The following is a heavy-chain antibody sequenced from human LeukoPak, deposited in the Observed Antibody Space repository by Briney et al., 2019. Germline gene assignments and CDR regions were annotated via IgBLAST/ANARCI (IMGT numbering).Heavy chain of an antibody. Sequence: GGSLRLSCAASGFTFSSYSMNWVRQAPGKGLEWVSSISSSSGYVHYADSVKGRFTISRDNSKNTLYLQMNSLRAEDTAVYYCARYSSPSSENFDYWGQGTLVTVSS. J-gene: IGHJ4*02. CDR1: GFTFSSYS. D-gene: IGHD6-6*01. V-gene: IGHV3-21*01. CDR2: ISSSSGYV. CDR3: ARYSSPSSENFDY.